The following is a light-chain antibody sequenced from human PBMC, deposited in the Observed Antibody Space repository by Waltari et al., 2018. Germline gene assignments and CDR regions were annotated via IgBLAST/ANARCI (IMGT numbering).Light chain of an antibody. V-gene: IGLV3-25*03. CDR1: ALQNGH. J-gene: IGLJ1*01. Sequence: SYELTQPPSISVSPGQTARITCSRDALQNGHTHWYQQKPGQAPILVIYKDFERPSGIPERFSGSSSGTAITLTISGVQAEDEADYYCQSADSSGTYVFGTGTKVTVL. CDR2: KDF. CDR3: QSADSSGTYV.